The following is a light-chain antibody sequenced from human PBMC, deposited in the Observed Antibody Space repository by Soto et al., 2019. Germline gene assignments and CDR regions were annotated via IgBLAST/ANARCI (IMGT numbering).Light chain of an antibody. Sequence: QSVLTQPPSASGSLGQSVTISCTGTRSDVGNYDSVSWYQHHPGKAPQAVIYEVNKRPSGVPDRFSGSKSGNTASLTVSGLQAEDEGDYYCSSYAGSNNYVFGTGTKLTVL. J-gene: IGLJ1*01. CDR3: SSYAGSNNYV. V-gene: IGLV2-8*01. CDR1: RSDVGNYDS. CDR2: EVN.